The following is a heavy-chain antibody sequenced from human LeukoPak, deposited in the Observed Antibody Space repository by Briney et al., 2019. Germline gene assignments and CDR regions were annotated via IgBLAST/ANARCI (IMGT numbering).Heavy chain of an antibody. D-gene: IGHD1-1*01. Sequence: ASVNVSYKASGYTFTTYDINWLRQATGQGLEWMGWMNPNSRTTGYGQTLQGRVTMHRHNYTSTAYMELGSLRYEDMAVYYCARGNDTSYYYYMDVWGKGSTVTV. V-gene: IGHV1-8*01. J-gene: IGHJ6*03. CDR3: ARGNDTSYYYYMDV. CDR2: MNPNSRTT. CDR1: GYTFTTYD.